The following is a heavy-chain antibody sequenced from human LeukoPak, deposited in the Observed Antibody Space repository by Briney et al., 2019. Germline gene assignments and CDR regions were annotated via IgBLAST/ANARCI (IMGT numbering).Heavy chain of an antibody. CDR3: AREDSGSYWGRFDY. D-gene: IGHD1-26*01. J-gene: IGHJ4*02. CDR1: GFTVSSNY. CDR2: IYSGGST. Sequence: GGSLRLSCAASGFTVSSNYMSWVRQAPGKGLEWVSVIYSGGSTYYADSVKGRFTISRDNSKNTLYLQMNSLRAEDTAVYYCAREDSGSYWGRFDYWGQGTLVTVSS. V-gene: IGHV3-66*01.